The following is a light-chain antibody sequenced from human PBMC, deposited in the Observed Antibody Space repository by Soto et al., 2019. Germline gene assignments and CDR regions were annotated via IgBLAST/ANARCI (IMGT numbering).Light chain of an antibody. V-gene: IGKV1-33*01. Sequence: DIQMTQSPSSLSASVGDRVTITCQASQDISNYLNWYQQKPGKAPKLLIYDASNLEKGVPSRFSGSGSATDFTFTISSLQPEDIATYYCQQYDNLPLTFGGGTKVEIK. CDR1: QDISNY. CDR2: DAS. J-gene: IGKJ4*01. CDR3: QQYDNLPLT.